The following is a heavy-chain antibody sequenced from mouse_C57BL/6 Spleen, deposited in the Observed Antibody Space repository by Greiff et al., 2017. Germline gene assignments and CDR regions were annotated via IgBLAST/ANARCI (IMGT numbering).Heavy chain of an antibody. CDR3: ARRLGGYFDV. D-gene: IGHD4-1*01. CDR1: GYTFTSYW. J-gene: IGHJ1*03. CDR2: IDPSDSYT. Sequence: QVQLQQPGAELVMPGASVKLSCKASGYTFTSYWMPWVKQRPGQGLEWIGEIDPSDSYTNYNQKFKGKSTLTVDKSSSTAYMQLSSLTSEDSAVYYCARRLGGYFDVWGTGTTVTVSS. V-gene: IGHV1-69*01.